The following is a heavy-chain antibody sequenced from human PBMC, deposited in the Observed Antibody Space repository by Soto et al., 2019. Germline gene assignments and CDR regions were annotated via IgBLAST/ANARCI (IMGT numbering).Heavy chain of an antibody. J-gene: IGHJ6*02. CDR2: INANSGNT. CDR3: ARVVYCSGGSCYREYGDYYYYYGMDV. V-gene: IGHV1-18*04. Sequence: ASVKVSCKAAGYTFTSYGISWVRQAPGQGLEWMGWINANSGNTGYAQKLQGRVTMTTDTSTSTAYMELRSLRSDDTAVYYCARVVYCSGGSCYREYGDYYYYYGMDVWGQGTTVTVSS. CDR1: GYTFTSYG. D-gene: IGHD2-15*01.